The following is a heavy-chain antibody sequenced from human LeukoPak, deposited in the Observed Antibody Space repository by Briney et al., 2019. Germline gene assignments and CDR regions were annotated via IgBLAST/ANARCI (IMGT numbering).Heavy chain of an antibody. D-gene: IGHD3-22*01. Sequence: GGSLRLSCAASGFNFSHYWMSWVRQAPGKGLEWVANINHDGSDKYYVDSVKGRFTISRENAKNSLYLQMNSLRAGDTAVYYCARTSSVNDAFDIWGQGTMVTVSS. CDR3: ARTSSVNDAFDI. CDR2: INHDGSDK. V-gene: IGHV3-7*01. J-gene: IGHJ3*02. CDR1: GFNFSHYW.